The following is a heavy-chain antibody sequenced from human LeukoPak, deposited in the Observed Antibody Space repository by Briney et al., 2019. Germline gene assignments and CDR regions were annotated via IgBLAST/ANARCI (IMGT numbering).Heavy chain of an antibody. J-gene: IGHJ4*02. D-gene: IGHD3-22*01. CDR1: GFTFSSYS. CDR3: ARQGDYYDSSGYYSHYFDY. V-gene: IGHV3-21*01. Sequence: PGGSLRLSCAASGFTFSSYSMNWVCQAPGKGLEWVSSISSSSSYIYYADSVKGRFTISRDNAKNSLYLQMNSLGAEDTAVYYCARQGDYYDSSGYYSHYFDYWGQGTLVTVSS. CDR2: ISSSSSYI.